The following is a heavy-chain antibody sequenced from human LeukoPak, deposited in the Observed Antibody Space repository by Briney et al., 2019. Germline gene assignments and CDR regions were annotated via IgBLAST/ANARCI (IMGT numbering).Heavy chain of an antibody. Sequence: GGSLRLSCAASGFTFSSYAMSWVRQAPGKGLEWVADISCSGGSTYYADSVKGRFTISRDNSKNTLYLQMNSLRAEDTAVFYCAKAGVTATSSYYYMDVWGKGTTVTVSS. CDR1: GFTFSSYA. CDR2: ISCSGGST. J-gene: IGHJ6*03. D-gene: IGHD2-21*02. CDR3: AKAGVTATSSYYYMDV. V-gene: IGHV3-23*01.